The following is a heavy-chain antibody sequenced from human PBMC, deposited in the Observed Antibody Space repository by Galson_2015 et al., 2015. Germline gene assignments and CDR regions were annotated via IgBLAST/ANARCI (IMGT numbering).Heavy chain of an antibody. J-gene: IGHJ5*01. D-gene: IGHD2-15*01. CDR1: GFTFSTYG. CDR3: AKGVSAAHTPLDT. V-gene: IGHV3-23*01. CDR2: ISASGSVT. Sequence: SLRLSCAASGFTFSTYGMTWVRQAPGKGLEWVSVISASGSVTKYADSVKGRFTISRDNSESTLYLQMNSLRAEDTAVYHCAKGVSAAHTPLDTWGHGALVTVSS.